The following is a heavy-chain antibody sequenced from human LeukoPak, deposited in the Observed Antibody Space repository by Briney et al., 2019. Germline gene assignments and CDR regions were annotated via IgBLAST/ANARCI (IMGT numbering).Heavy chain of an antibody. Sequence: QPGRSLRLSCAASRFTFSGYVMHWVRQAPGKGLEWVAVIWNDGNNKYYVDSVKGRFTISRDNSKNTLYLQMNSLRAEDTAVYYCARETVMGAVGTFGIWGHGTMVTVSS. CDR2: IWNDGNNK. CDR1: RFTFSGYV. CDR3: ARETVMGAVGTFGI. V-gene: IGHV3-33*01. J-gene: IGHJ3*02. D-gene: IGHD6-13*01.